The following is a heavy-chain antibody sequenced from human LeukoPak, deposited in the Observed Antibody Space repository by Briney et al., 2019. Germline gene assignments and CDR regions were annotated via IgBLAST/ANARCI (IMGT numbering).Heavy chain of an antibody. CDR3: ARDIVRELAHINAFDI. J-gene: IGHJ3*02. V-gene: IGHV1-69*13. D-gene: IGHD1-26*01. Sequence: ASVKVSCKASGGTFSSHAISWVRQAPGQGLEWMGGIIPIFGTANYPQKFQRRVTITAGEPTSTAYMELSSLRSEDTAVYYCARDIVRELAHINAFDIWGQGTMVTVSS. CDR1: GGTFSSHA. CDR2: IIPIFGTA.